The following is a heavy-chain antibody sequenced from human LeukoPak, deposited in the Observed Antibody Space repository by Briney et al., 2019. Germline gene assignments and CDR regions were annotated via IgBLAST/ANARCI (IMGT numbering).Heavy chain of an antibody. CDR1: GFTSSSYA. CDR2: ISYDGSNK. J-gene: IGHJ4*02. D-gene: IGHD3-22*01. Sequence: PGGSLRLSCAASGFTSSSYAMHWVRQAPGKGLEWVAVISYDGSNKYYADSVKGRFTISRDNSKNTLYLQMNSLRAEDTAVYYCARDLPHIGYYDSSGYYPFDYWGQGTLVTVSS. CDR3: ARDLPHIGYYDSSGYYPFDY. V-gene: IGHV3-30*01.